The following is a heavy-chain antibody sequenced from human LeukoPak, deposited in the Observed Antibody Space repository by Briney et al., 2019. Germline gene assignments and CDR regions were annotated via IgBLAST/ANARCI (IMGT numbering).Heavy chain of an antibody. D-gene: IGHD3-10*01. J-gene: IGHJ4*02. CDR3: ARGLAETGSAALFFDY. Sequence: PGGSLRLSCAASGFTFSSYAMSWVRQAPGKGLEWVSTISGSGTRAYYADSVKGRFTISRDNSKNTLYLQMNSLRAEDTAVYYCARGLAETGSAALFFDYWGQGTLVTVSS. CDR1: GFTFSSYA. V-gene: IGHV3-23*01. CDR2: ISGSGTRA.